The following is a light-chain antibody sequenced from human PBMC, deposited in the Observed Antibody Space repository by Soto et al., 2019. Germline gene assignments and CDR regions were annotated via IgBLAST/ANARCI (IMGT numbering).Light chain of an antibody. CDR1: QTVSGSY. Sequence: TLSLSPGERATLSCRASQTVSGSYVAWYQQKPGQTPRLLIYGASSRATGIPDRFSGSGSGTDFTLTISRLEPEDFAVYHCQHYGDSPLTFGGGTKVDIK. CDR3: QHYGDSPLT. V-gene: IGKV3-20*01. CDR2: GAS. J-gene: IGKJ4*01.